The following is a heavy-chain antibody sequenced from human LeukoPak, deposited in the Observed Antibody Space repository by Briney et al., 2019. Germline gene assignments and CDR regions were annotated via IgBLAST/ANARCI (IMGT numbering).Heavy chain of an antibody. CDR1: GGSISSNYY. CDR2: IYYSGIT. J-gene: IGHJ4*02. Sequence: SETLSLTCTVSGGSISSNYYWGWIRQPPGKGLEWIGSIYYSGITYYNPSLKSRVTISVDTSKNQFSLKLSSVTAADTAVYYCASDQNFWGQGTLVTVSS. V-gene: IGHV4-39*07. CDR3: ASDQNF.